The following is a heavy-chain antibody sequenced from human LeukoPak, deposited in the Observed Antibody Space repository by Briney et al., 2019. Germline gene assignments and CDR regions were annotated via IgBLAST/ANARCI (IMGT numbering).Heavy chain of an antibody. CDR3: ARTYCSGGSCYYDAFDI. J-gene: IGHJ3*02. CDR2: IYYSGST. Sequence: SETLSLTRTVSGGSISSSSYYWGWIRQPPGKGLEWIGSIYYSGSTYYNPSLKSRVTISVDTSKNQFSLKLSSVTAADTAVYYCARTYCSGGSCYYDAFDIWGQGTMVTVSS. D-gene: IGHD2-15*01. CDR1: GGSISSSSYY. V-gene: IGHV4-39*07.